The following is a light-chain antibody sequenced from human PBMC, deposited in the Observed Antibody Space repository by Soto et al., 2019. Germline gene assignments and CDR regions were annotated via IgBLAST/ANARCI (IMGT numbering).Light chain of an antibody. CDR3: SSYSSTNTLGV. CDR2: DVS. V-gene: IGLV2-14*01. Sequence: QSVLTQPASVSGSLGQSITISCTGTSSDVGGYNYVSWYQQHPGKAPKLIIYDVSNRPSGVSTRFSGSRSGNTASLTISGLQAEDEANYFCSSYSSTNTLGVFGGGTQLTVL. CDR1: SSDVGGYNY. J-gene: IGLJ7*01.